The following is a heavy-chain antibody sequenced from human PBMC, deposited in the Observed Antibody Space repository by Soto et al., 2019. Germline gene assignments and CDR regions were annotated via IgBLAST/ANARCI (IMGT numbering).Heavy chain of an antibody. CDR1: GGSFSGYY. V-gene: IGHV4-34*01. Sequence: SETLSLTCAVYGGSFSGYYWTWIRQPPGTGLEWIGDINYSGSTNYNPSLKSRVTISVDTSKNQFSLKLSSVTAADTAVYYCARAPGYSGNWFDPWGQGTLVTVSS. CDR3: ARAPGYSGNWFDP. J-gene: IGHJ5*02. CDR2: INYSGST. D-gene: IGHD1-26*01.